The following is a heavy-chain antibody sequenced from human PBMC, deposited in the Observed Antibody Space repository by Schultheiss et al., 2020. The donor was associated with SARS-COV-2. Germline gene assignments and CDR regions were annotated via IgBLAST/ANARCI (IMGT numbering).Heavy chain of an antibody. CDR1: GFTFSSYG. D-gene: IGHD1-26*01. CDR2: ISSNGDST. CDR3: ARDTGATTALVF. Sequence: GGSLRLSCAASGFTFSSYGMHWVRQAPGKGLEYVSAISSNGDSTYYANSVKGRFTISRDNAKNSLYLQMNSLRVEDTAIYYCARDTGATTALVFWGQGTLVTVSS. V-gene: IGHV3-64*01. J-gene: IGHJ4*02.